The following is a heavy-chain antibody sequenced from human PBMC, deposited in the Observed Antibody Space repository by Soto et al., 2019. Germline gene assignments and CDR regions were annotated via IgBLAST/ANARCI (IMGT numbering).Heavy chain of an antibody. CDR2: IYYSGST. V-gene: IGHV4-59*01. J-gene: IGHJ4*02. Sequence: QVQLQGSGPGLLKPSETLSLTCTVSGDSISSYYWSWIRQPPGKGLEWIGYIYYSGSTNYNPSLKSRLTISVDTSRDQAALMRSSGTAADRAVYYCARSNGDYRVYWSQGTLVTVSS. D-gene: IGHD4-17*01. CDR1: GDSISSYY. CDR3: ARSNGDYRVY.